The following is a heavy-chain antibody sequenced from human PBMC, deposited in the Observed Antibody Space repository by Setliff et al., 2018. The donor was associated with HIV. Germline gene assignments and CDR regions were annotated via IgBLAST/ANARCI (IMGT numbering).Heavy chain of an antibody. CDR1: GGSISSHY. CDR2: IYYNGGT. J-gene: IGHJ5*02. CDR3: ASVARMHPFDP. Sequence: SETLSLTCTVSGGSISSHYWSWIRQPPGKGLEWIGLIYYNGGTNYNSSLESRVTISVDRSKNQFSLKLTSVTAADTAVYYCASVARMHPFDPWGRGALVTVSS. V-gene: IGHV4-59*11.